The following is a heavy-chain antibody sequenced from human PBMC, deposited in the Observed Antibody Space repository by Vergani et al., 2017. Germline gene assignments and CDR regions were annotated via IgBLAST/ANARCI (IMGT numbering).Heavy chain of an antibody. CDR1: GGSISSGDYY. CDR2: IHYSENT. Sequence: QVQLQESGPGLVKPSQTLSLTCTVSGGSISSGDYYWSWIRHPPGKGLEWIGSIHYSENTNYNPSLKTRVTISVDTSKNQFSLTLTSVTAADTAVYYCASDTHSGQRADRWGQGILVTVTS. V-gene: IGHV4-61*08. CDR3: ASDTHSGQRADR. D-gene: IGHD6-19*01. J-gene: IGHJ5*02.